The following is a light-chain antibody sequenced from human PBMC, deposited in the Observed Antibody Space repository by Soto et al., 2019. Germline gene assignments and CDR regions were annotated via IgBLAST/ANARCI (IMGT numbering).Light chain of an antibody. V-gene: IGKV3-20*01. J-gene: IGKJ2*01. Sequence: EVVLTQSPGTLSLSPGERATLYCRASQSVSSNYLAWYQQKPGQAPRLLIYGASNRATGIPDRFSGSGSGTDFTLTISRLEPEDFAVYYWQQYASSHRTFGQGTKLES. CDR1: QSVSSNY. CDR2: GAS. CDR3: QQYASSHRT.